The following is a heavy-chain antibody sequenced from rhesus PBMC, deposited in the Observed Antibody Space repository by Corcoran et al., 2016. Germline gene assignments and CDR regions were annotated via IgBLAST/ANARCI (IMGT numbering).Heavy chain of an antibody. J-gene: IGHJ4*01. CDR3: AKGAEFDY. V-gene: IGHV3S5*01. Sequence: EVQLVETGGGLVQPGGSLKLSCAASGFTFSSYGMSWVRQAPGKGLEWVSAINGGGGSTYYADPVKGRFTISRDNSKNTLSLQMNSLRAEDTAVYYCAKGAEFDYWGQGVLVTVSS. CDR2: INGGGGST. CDR1: GFTFSSYG.